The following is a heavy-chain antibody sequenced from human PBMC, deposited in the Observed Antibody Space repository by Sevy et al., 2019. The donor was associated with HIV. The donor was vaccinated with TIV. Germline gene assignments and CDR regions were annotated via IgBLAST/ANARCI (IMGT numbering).Heavy chain of an antibody. D-gene: IGHD6-13*01. J-gene: IGHJ4*02. V-gene: IGHV1-3*01. CDR1: GYTFTSYA. CDR3: ARADELAAAGHYYFDY. CDR2: INAGNGNT. Sequence: ASVKVSCKASGYTFTSYAMHWVRQAPGQRLEWMGWINAGNGNTKYSQKFQGRVTITTDTSASTAYMGQISLRSEDTAVYYCARADELAAAGHYYFDYWGQGTLVTVSS.